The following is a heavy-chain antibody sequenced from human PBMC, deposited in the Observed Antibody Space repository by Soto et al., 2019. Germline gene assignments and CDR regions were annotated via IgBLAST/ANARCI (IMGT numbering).Heavy chain of an antibody. J-gene: IGHJ6*02. CDR2: ISTYNGNT. CDR1: GYSFTTSG. Sequence: ASVKVSCKASGYSFTTSGITWVRQAPGQGLEWMGWISTYNGNTNYAQNLQDRVTLTTDTSTSTAYMELRSLRSDDTAVYYCARAPDYRLYYYYGMDVWGQGTTVTVSS. CDR3: ARAPDYRLYYYYGMDV. D-gene: IGHD4-4*01. V-gene: IGHV1-18*01.